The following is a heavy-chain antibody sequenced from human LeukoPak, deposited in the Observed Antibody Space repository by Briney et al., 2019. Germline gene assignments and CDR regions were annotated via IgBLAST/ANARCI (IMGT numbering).Heavy chain of an antibody. D-gene: IGHD1-14*01. CDR3: ARDMGNPELPATEDAFDI. J-gene: IGHJ3*02. CDR2: MNPNSGNT. CDR1: GYTFTSYD. Sequence: GASVKVSCKASGYTFTSYDINWVRQATGQGLEWMGWMNPNSGNTGYAQKFQGRVTMTRNTSISTAYMELSSLRSEDTAVYYCARDMGNPELPATEDAFDIWGQGTMVTVSS. V-gene: IGHV1-8*01.